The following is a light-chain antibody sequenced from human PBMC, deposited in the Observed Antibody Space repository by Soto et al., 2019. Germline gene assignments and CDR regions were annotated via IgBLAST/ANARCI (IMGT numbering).Light chain of an antibody. CDR1: QSVSSN. Sequence: EIVMTQSPATLSVSPGERATLSCRASQSVSSNLAWYQQKPGQAPRLLIHGASTRAIGIPARFSGSESGTEFTLTISSLQSEDFATYYCQQYYSYPYTFGQGTKLEIK. CDR2: GAS. V-gene: IGKV3-15*01. J-gene: IGKJ2*01. CDR3: QQYYSYPYT.